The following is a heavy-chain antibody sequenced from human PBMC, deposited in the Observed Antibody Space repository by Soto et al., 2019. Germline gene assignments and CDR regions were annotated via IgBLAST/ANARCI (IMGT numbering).Heavy chain of an antibody. CDR3: ARGRRSSSWFEIGY. Sequence: GGSLRLSCAASGFTFSSYGMHWVRQAPGKGLEWVAVIWYDGSNKYYADSVKGRFTISRDNSKNTLYLQMNSLRAEDTAVYYCARGRRSSSWFEIGYWGQGTLVTVSS. V-gene: IGHV3-33*01. CDR1: GFTFSSYG. D-gene: IGHD6-13*01. J-gene: IGHJ4*02. CDR2: IWYDGSNK.